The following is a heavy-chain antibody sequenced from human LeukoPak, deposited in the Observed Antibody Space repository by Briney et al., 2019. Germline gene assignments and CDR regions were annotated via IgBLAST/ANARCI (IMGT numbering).Heavy chain of an antibody. Sequence: GSLRLSCAASGFTFDDYGMSWVRQAPGKGLEWVSGINWNGGSTGYADSVKGRLTISRDNSKNTLYLQMNSLRADDTAVYYCAKAGSGHYYDYWGQGTLVTVSS. CDR3: AKAGSGHYYDY. V-gene: IGHV3-20*04. D-gene: IGHD3-22*01. CDR2: INWNGGST. CDR1: GFTFDDYG. J-gene: IGHJ4*02.